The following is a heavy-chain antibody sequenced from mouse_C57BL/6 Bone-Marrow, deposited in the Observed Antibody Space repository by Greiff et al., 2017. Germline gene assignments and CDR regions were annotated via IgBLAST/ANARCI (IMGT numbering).Heavy chain of an antibody. CDR1: GYTFTDYE. D-gene: IGHD1-1*01. J-gene: IGHJ2*01. CDR2: IDPETGGT. Sequence: VQLQESGAELVRPGASVTLSCKASGYTFTDYEMHWVKQTPVTGLEWIGAIDPETGGTASNQKFKGKAILTADKSSSTAYMGHRSLTSEDSAFYYCTSAIYYGSSLDYWGQGTTLTASS. CDR3: TSAIYYGSSLDY. V-gene: IGHV1-15*01.